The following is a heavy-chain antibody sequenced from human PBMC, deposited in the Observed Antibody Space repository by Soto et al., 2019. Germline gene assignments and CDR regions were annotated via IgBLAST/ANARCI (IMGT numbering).Heavy chain of an antibody. CDR2: VYSSGST. CDR1: NGSINNFY. J-gene: IGHJ5*02. D-gene: IGHD6-13*01. Sequence: QVQLQESGPGLVKPSETLSLSCTVSNGSINNFYWNWIRHPAGKGLEWIGRVYSSGSTNYNPSLRSRVTMSVDTSKNQFSLKXTSXXXXXXXVYXXARSSHKESWFDPWGQGTLVTVSS. V-gene: IGHV4-4*07. CDR3: ARSSHKESWFDP.